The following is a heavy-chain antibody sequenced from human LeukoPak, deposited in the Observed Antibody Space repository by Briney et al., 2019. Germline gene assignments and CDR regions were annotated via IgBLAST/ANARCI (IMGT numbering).Heavy chain of an antibody. CDR2: ISGSGGST. J-gene: IGHJ4*02. CDR3: AKDHAAGRYYYDSSGYSLDY. Sequence: GGSLRLSCAASGFTFSSYAMSWVRQAPGKGLEWVSAISGSGGSTYYADSVKGRFTISRDNSKNTLYLQMNSLGAEDTAVYYCAKDHAAGRYYYDSSGYSLDYWGQGTLVTVSS. CDR1: GFTFSSYA. V-gene: IGHV3-23*01. D-gene: IGHD3-22*01.